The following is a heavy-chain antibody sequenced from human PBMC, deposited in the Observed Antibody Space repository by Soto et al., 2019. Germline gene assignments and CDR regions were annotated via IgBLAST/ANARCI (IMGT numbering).Heavy chain of an antibody. CDR2: IYYSGST. Sequence: SETLSLTCTVSGGSISSSSYYWGWIRQPPGKGLEWIGSIYYSGSTYYNPSLKSRVTISVDTSKNQFSLKLSSVTAADTAVYYCARHKEGLLWFGELSGWFDPWGQGTLVTVSS. V-gene: IGHV4-39*01. J-gene: IGHJ5*02. CDR3: ARHKEGLLWFGELSGWFDP. CDR1: GGSISSSSYY. D-gene: IGHD3-10*01.